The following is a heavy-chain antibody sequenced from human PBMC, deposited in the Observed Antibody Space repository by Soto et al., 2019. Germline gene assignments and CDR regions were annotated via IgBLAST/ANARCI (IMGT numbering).Heavy chain of an antibody. CDR3: ARDIVRRSSGAFEI. Sequence: GGSLRLSCAASGFTFSSYAMHWVRQAPGKGLEWVAVISYDGSNKYYADSVKGRFTISRDNSKNTLYLQMNSLRAEDTAVYYCARDIVRRSSGAFEIWRQGTMVTVS. V-gene: IGHV3-30-3*01. CDR1: GFTFSSYA. CDR2: ISYDGSNK. J-gene: IGHJ3*02. D-gene: IGHD1-26*01.